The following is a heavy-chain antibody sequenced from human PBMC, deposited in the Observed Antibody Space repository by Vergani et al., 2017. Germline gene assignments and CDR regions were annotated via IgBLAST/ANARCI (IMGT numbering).Heavy chain of an antibody. Sequence: QVQLQESGPGLVKPSQTLSLTCTVSGGSISSGGYYWSWIRQHPGKGLEWIGYIYYSGSTYYNPSLKSRVTISVDTSKNQFSLKLSSVTAADTAVYYCARGRYRRHRNYYYYMDVWGKGTTVTVSS. V-gene: IGHV4-31*03. CDR1: GGSISSGGYY. J-gene: IGHJ6*03. CDR3: ARGRYRRHRNYYYYMDV. D-gene: IGHD2-2*02. CDR2: IYYSGST.